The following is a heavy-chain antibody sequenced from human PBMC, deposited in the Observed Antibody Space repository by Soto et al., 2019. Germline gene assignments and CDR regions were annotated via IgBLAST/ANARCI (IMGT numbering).Heavy chain of an antibody. CDR3: SKDSLLGSGSNDY. CDR1: GFTFSSYW. CDR2: INSDGSSP. Sequence: VQLEESGGGLVQPGGSLRLSCAASGFTFSSYWMHWVRQAPGKGLVWVSRINSDGSSPSYAESVNGRFTISRDNAKNTLYLKMNSLRAEDTAVYYCSKDSLLGSGSNDYWGQGTLVTVSS. V-gene: IGHV3-74*01. J-gene: IGHJ4*02. D-gene: IGHD3-10*01.